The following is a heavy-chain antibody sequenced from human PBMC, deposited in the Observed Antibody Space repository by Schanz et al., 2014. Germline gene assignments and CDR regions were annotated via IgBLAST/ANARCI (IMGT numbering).Heavy chain of an antibody. D-gene: IGHD3-10*01. CDR3: ARAKRFGDMDV. Sequence: QVQVVQSGAEVKKPGASVKVSCKASGGTFSSYTISWMRQAPGQGLEWMGKIIPVLNIATYAQNFQGRVTITADKSTSTAYMELSSLKSDDTAVYYCARAKRFGDMDVWGQGTTVTVSS. V-gene: IGHV1-69*04. CDR1: GGTFSSYT. J-gene: IGHJ6*02. CDR2: IIPVLNIA.